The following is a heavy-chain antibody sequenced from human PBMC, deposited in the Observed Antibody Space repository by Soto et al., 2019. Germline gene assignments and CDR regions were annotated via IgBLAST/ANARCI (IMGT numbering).Heavy chain of an antibody. Sequence: QVQLVQSGAEVKKPGASVKVSCKASGYTFTSYDINWVRQATGQGLEWMGWMNPNGGNTGYAQKFQGRVTMTRNTSISTAYMELSSLRSEDTAVYYCARGYCSGGSCYYDAFDIWGQGTMVTVSS. CDR1: GYTFTSYD. V-gene: IGHV1-8*01. J-gene: IGHJ3*02. D-gene: IGHD2-15*01. CDR3: ARGYCSGGSCYYDAFDI. CDR2: MNPNGGNT.